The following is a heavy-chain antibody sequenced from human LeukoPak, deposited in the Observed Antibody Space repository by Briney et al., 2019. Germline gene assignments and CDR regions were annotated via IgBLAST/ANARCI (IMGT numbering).Heavy chain of an antibody. V-gene: IGHV4-59*01. J-gene: IGHJ4*02. Sequence: KPSETLSLTCTVSGDSISYYYWSWIRQPPGKGLEWIGYIYHSGNTNYNPSPKSRVTISVDTSRNQFSLKLSSVTAADTAVYYCARDLITREGRFDYWGQGTLVTVSS. CDR2: IYHSGNT. D-gene: IGHD3-16*01. CDR1: GDSISYYY. CDR3: ARDLITREGRFDY.